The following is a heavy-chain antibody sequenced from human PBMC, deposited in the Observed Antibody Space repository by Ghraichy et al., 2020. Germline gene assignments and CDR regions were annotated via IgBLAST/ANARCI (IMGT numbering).Heavy chain of an antibody. CDR3: ARYSTSPPSCYYGMDV. Sequence: SETLSLTCAVSGGSISSSNWWSWVRQPPGKGLEWIGEIYHSGSTNYNPSLKSRVTMSVDKSKSQFSLRLNSVTAADTAVYYCARYSTSPPSCYYGMDVWGQGTTVTVSS. D-gene: IGHD6-6*01. V-gene: IGHV4-4*02. CDR1: GGSISSSNW. CDR2: IYHSGST. J-gene: IGHJ6*02.